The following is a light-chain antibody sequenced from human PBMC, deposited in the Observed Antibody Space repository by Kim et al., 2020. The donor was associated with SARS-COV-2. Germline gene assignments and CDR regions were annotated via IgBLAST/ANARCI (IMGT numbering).Light chain of an antibody. CDR1: SGSIANSH. V-gene: IGLV6-57*01. CDR2: DDN. J-gene: IGLJ3*02. Sequence: FMLTQPHSVSESPGKTVTISCTRSSGSIANSHVHWYQQRPGSSPTTVVYDDNQRPSGVPDRFSASIDSSSNSAALTISGLKTEDEADYYCQSYDSDSQGVFGGGTQVNVL. CDR3: QSYDSDSQGV.